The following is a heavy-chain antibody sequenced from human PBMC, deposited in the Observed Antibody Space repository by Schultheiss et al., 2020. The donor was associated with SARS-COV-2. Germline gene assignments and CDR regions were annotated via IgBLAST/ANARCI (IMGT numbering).Heavy chain of an antibody. CDR2: ISFDGSNK. J-gene: IGHJ4*02. Sequence: GGSLRLSCAASGFTFDDYAMHWVRQAPGKGLEWVAVISFDGSNKDYADSVKGRFTVSRDNSKNTLYLQMNSLRAEDTAVYHCARGWELLDYWGQGTLVTVSS. CDR1: GFTFDDYA. D-gene: IGHD1-26*01. CDR3: ARGWELLDY. V-gene: IGHV3-30-3*01.